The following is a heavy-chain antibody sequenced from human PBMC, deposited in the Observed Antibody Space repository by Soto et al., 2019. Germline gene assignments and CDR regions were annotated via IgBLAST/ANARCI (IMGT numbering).Heavy chain of an antibody. CDR3: ASWADAADEDQCQH. CDR1: GFRFSSSW. D-gene: IGHD2-2*01. CDR2: IKQDGSEK. J-gene: IGHJ1*01. V-gene: IGHV3-7*01. Sequence: EVQLVESGGGFVQPGGSLRLSCAGSGFRFSSSWMSWVRQAPGKGLEWVAHIKQDGSEKYYVDSAKGRFTISRDNAKTSLYLQMNTLRAEDTAVYYCASWADAADEDQCQHCGQGTLVTVSS.